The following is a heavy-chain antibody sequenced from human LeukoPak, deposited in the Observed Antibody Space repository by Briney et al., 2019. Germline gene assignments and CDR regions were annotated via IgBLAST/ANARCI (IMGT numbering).Heavy chain of an antibody. V-gene: IGHV1-69*06. Sequence: ASVKVSCKACGGTFSSYAISWVRQAPGQGLEWMGRIIPIFGTANYAQKFQGRVTITADKSTSTAYMELSSLRSEDTAVYYCARDLPDGAFGYWGQGTLVTVSS. D-gene: IGHD3-16*01. CDR1: GGTFSSYA. CDR2: IIPIFGTA. J-gene: IGHJ4*02. CDR3: ARDLPDGAFGY.